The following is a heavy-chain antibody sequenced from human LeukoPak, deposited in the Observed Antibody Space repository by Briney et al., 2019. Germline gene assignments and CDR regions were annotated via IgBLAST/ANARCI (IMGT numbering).Heavy chain of an antibody. V-gene: IGHV4-34*01. Sequence: SETLSLTCAVYGGSFSGYYWSWIRQPPGKGLEWIGEINHSGSTNYNPSLKSRVTISVDTSKNQFSLKLSSVTAADTAVYYCAREAQDLWSGYRDYWGQGTLVTVSS. D-gene: IGHD3-3*01. CDR3: AREAQDLWSGYRDY. CDR2: INHSGST. CDR1: GGSFSGYY. J-gene: IGHJ4*02.